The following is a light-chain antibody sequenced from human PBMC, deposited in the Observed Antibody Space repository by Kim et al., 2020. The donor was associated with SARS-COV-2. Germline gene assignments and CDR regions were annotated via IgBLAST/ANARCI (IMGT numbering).Light chain of an antibody. CDR3: QQYGSAPRT. V-gene: IGKV3-20*01. CDR2: GAS. J-gene: IGKJ5*01. Sequence: EIVLTQSPGTLSLSPGERATLSCRASQSIRNNYLAWYQQKPGHAPRLLIYGASSRATGIPDRFSGSGSGTDFTLTISRLEPEDFAVYYCQQYGSAPRTFGQGTRLEIK. CDR1: QSIRNNY.